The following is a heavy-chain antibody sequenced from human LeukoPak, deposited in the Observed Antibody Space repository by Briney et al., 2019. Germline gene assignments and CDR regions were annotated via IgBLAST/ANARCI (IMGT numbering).Heavy chain of an antibody. CDR2: ISSSGSTI. V-gene: IGHV3-48*03. J-gene: IGHJ6*03. Sequence: PGGSLRLSCAASGFTFSSYEMNWVRQAPGKGLEWVSYISSSGSTIYYADSVKGRFTISRDNAKNSLYLQVNSLRAEDTAVYYCARVIWTLYTIFGVVRNDYYMDVWGKGTTVTVSS. CDR3: ARVIWTLYTIFGVVRNDYYMDV. CDR1: GFTFSSYE. D-gene: IGHD3-3*01.